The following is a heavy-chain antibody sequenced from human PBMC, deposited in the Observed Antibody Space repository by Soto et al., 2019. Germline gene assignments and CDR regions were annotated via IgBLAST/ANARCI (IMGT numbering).Heavy chain of an antibody. D-gene: IGHD3-16*02. Sequence: QLQLQESGPGLVKPSETLSLTCTVSGGSISSSSYYWGWIRQPPGKGLEWIGSIYYSGSTYYNPSLKSRVPISVDTSKNQFSLKLSSVTAADTAVYYCARRYDYVWGSYRQGGVDYWGQGTLVTVSS. V-gene: IGHV4-39*01. J-gene: IGHJ4*02. CDR1: GGSISSSSYY. CDR2: IYYSGST. CDR3: ARRYDYVWGSYRQGGVDY.